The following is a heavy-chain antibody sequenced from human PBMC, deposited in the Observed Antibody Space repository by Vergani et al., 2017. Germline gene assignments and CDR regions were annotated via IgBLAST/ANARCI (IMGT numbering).Heavy chain of an antibody. J-gene: IGHJ6*04. D-gene: IGHD2-8*01. CDR1: GFTFSDYY. V-gene: IGHV3-11*01. CDR3: ARDYDHGYCTNGVCYTGPDV. Sequence: QVQLVESGGGVVQPGGSLRLSCAASGFTFSDYYMSWIRQAPGKGLEWVSYISSSGSTIYYADSVKGRFTISRDNAKNSLYLQMNSLRAEDTAVYYCARDYDHGYCTNGVCYTGPDVWGKGTTVTVSS. CDR2: ISSSGSTI.